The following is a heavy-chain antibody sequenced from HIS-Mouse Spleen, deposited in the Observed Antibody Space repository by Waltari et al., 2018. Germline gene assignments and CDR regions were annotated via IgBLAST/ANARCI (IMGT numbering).Heavy chain of an antibody. CDR2: IYYSGST. Sequence: QLQLQESGPGLVKPSETLSLTCTVSGGSISSSSYYWGWIRQPPGKGLEWIGSIYYSGSTNYNPSLTSRVTISVDTSKNQFSLKLGSVTAADTAVYYCAREIPYSSSWYDWYFDLWGRGTLVTVSS. CDR3: AREIPYSSSWYDWYFDL. D-gene: IGHD6-13*01. CDR1: GGSISSSSYY. J-gene: IGHJ2*01. V-gene: IGHV4-39*07.